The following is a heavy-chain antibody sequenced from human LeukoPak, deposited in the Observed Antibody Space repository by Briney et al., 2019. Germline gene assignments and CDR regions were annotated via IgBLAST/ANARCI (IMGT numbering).Heavy chain of an antibody. CDR3: ARDSGSYYVFYYFDY. CDR1: GFTFSSYG. CDR2: ISYDGSNK. Sequence: PGGSLRLSCAASGFTFSSYGMHWVRQAPGKGLEWVAVISYDGSNKYYADSVKGRFTISRDNSKNTLYLQMNSLRAEDTAVYYCARDSGSYYVFYYFDYWGQGTLVTVSS. D-gene: IGHD1-26*01. J-gene: IGHJ4*02. V-gene: IGHV3-30*03.